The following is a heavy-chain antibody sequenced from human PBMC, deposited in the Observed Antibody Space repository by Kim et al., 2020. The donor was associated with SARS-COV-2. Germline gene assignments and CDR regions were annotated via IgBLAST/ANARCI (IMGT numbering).Heavy chain of an antibody. V-gene: IGHV5-51*01. D-gene: IGHD2-2*02. Sequence: GESLKISCKGSGYSFTSYWIGWVRQMPGKGLEWMGIIYPGDSDTRYSPSFQGQVTISADKSISTAYLQWSSLKASDTAMYYCARHHCSSTSCYTLGDIDYWGQGTLVTVSS. CDR3: ARHHCSSTSCYTLGDIDY. CDR1: GYSFTSYW. J-gene: IGHJ4*02. CDR2: IYPGDSDT.